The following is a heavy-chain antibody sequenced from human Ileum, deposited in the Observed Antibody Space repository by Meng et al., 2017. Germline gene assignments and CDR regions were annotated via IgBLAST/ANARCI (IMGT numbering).Heavy chain of an antibody. D-gene: IGHD6-13*01. CDR1: RCTFLTSA. CDR2: IIPIFGTA. CDR3: ARVRSGLLTYSSSWLLFGWFDP. Sequence: SSVNVSFLSSRCTFLTSAISWVRQAPGQGLDWMGGIIPIFGTANYAQKFQGRVTITADESTSTAYMELSSLRSEDTAVYYCARVRSGLLTYSSSWLLFGWFDPWGQGTLVTVYS. V-gene: IGHV1-69*13. J-gene: IGHJ5*02.